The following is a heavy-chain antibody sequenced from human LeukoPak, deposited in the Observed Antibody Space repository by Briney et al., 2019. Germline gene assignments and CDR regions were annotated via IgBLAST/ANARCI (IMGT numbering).Heavy chain of an antibody. J-gene: IGHJ4*02. Sequence: SVKVSCKASGGTFSSYAISWVRQAPGQGLEWMGGIIPIFGTANYAQKFQGRVTITTDESTSTAYMELSSLRSEDTAVYYCVGTIFGVVSYYFDYWGQGTPVTVSS. D-gene: IGHD3-3*01. V-gene: IGHV1-69*05. CDR2: IIPIFGTA. CDR3: VGTIFGVVSYYFDY. CDR1: GGTFSSYA.